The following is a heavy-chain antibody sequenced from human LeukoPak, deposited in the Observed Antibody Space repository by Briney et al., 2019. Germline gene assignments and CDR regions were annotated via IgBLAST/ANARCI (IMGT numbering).Heavy chain of an antibody. V-gene: IGHV3-30*18. D-gene: IGHD3-10*01. CDR2: ISYDGSNK. CDR1: GFIFSSYG. Sequence: LRLSCAASGFIFSSYGMHWVRQAPGKGLEWVAVISYDGSNKYYADSVKGRFTISRDNSKNTLYLQMNSLRAEDTAVYYCAKGPLWFGELLPKGDAFDIWGQGTMVTVSS. CDR3: AKGPLWFGELLPKGDAFDI. J-gene: IGHJ3*02.